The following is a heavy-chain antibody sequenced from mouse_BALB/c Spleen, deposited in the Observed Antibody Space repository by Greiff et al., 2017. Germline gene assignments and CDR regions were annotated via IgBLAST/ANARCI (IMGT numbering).Heavy chain of an antibody. V-gene: IGHV14-3*02. CDR2: IDPANGNT. Sequence: VQLKQSGAELVKPGASVKLSCTASGFNIKDTYMHWVKQRPEQGLEWIGRIDPANGNTKYDPKFQGKATITADTSSNTAYLQLSSLTSEDTAVYYCARITTATGAMDYWGQGTSVTVSS. D-gene: IGHD1-2*01. CDR3: ARITTATGAMDY. J-gene: IGHJ4*01. CDR1: GFNIKDTY.